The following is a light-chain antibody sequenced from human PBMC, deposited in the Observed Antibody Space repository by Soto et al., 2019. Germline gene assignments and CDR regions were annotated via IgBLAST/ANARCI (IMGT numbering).Light chain of an antibody. CDR2: GAS. J-gene: IGKJ1*01. V-gene: IGKV3-15*01. CDR1: QSLSSN. CDR3: QQYNNWPRT. Sequence: EIVMTQSPATLSVSPGERVTLSCRASQSLSSNLAWYQHKPGQAPRLLIYGASTRATGIPARFSGSGSGTEFTLTISSLQSEDFAVYYCQQYNNWPRTFGLGTKVEIK.